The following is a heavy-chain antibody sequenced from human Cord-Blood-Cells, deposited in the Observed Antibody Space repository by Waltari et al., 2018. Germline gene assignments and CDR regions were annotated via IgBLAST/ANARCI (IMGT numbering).Heavy chain of an antibody. J-gene: IGHJ4*02. Sequence: EVQLVESGGGLVQPGGYLRLSCAASGFTFDDYAMPCVRQAPGKGLEWVSGISWNSGSIGYADSVKGRFTISRDNAKNSLYLQMNSLRAEDTALYYCAKARYSYGYEFDYWGQGTLVTVSS. D-gene: IGHD5-18*01. CDR1: GFTFDDYA. CDR2: ISWNSGSI. CDR3: AKARYSYGYEFDY. V-gene: IGHV3-9*01.